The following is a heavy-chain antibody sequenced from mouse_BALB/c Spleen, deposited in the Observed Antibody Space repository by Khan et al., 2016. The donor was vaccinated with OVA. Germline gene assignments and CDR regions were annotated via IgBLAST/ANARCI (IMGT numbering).Heavy chain of an antibody. Sequence: IQLVQSGPELMKPGASVKISCKASGYSFSTYYIHWVTRSHGKTLEWIGYLDPFSGGATYNQKFKGKATLTVDKSSSTAYMHLTSLTSEDSAVYYCARHGSTSWFAYWGQGTLVTVSA. CDR1: GYSFSTYY. CDR2: LDPFSGGA. CDR3: ARHGSTSWFAY. J-gene: IGHJ3*01. V-gene: IGHV1S135*01. D-gene: IGHD1-1*01.